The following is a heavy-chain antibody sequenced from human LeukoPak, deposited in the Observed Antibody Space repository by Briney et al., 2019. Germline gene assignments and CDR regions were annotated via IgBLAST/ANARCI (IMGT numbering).Heavy chain of an antibody. D-gene: IGHD5-18*01. J-gene: IGHJ4*02. CDR2: IYHSGRT. CDR3: ARDGGYGHYDY. CDR1: GGSISSGDYS. V-gene: IGHV4-30-2*01. Sequence: SQTLSLTCAVSGGSISSGDYSWSWIRQPPGKGLEWIVYIYHSGRTFSNPSLKSRVTTSVNTSKNQIFLEVTSVTGAGTAVYYCARDGGYGHYDYWGRGTLVTVSS.